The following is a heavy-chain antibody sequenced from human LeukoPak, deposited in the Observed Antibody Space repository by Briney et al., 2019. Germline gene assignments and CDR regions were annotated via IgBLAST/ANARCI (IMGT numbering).Heavy chain of an antibody. Sequence: SGTLSLTCTVSGGSISSYYWSWIRQPPGKGLEWIGYIYYSGSTNYNPSLKSRVTIPVDTSKNQFSLKLSSVTAADTAVYYCARAKYYDFWSGYYFDYWGQGTLVTVSS. J-gene: IGHJ4*02. CDR3: ARAKYYDFWSGYYFDY. D-gene: IGHD3-3*01. V-gene: IGHV4-59*01. CDR2: IYYSGST. CDR1: GGSISSYY.